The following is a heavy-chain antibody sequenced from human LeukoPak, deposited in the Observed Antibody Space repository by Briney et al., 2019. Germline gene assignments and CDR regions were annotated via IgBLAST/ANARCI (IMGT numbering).Heavy chain of an antibody. CDR2: ISDDGSNK. Sequence: PGRSLRLSCAASEFTFSSYGMHWVRQAPGKGLEWVAVISDDGSNKYYADSVKGRFTISRDNSKNTLYLQMNSLRAEDTAVYYCAKDGAGLRYFDWLLNYWGQGTLVTVSS. V-gene: IGHV3-30*18. J-gene: IGHJ4*02. CDR1: EFTFSSYG. CDR3: AKDGAGLRYFDWLLNY. D-gene: IGHD3-9*01.